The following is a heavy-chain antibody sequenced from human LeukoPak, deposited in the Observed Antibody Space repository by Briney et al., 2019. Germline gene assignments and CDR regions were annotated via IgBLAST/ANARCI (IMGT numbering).Heavy chain of an antibody. CDR1: GYTFTGYY. Sequence: ASVKVSCKASGYTFTGYYMHWVRQAPGQGLEWMGWINPNSGGTNYAQKFQGRVTMTRDTSISTAYMELSRLRSDDTAVYYCASLGAPFEEGGYYFDYWGQGTLVTVSS. V-gene: IGHV1-2*02. CDR3: ASLGAPFEEGGYYFDY. J-gene: IGHJ4*02. CDR2: INPNSGGT. D-gene: IGHD3-22*01.